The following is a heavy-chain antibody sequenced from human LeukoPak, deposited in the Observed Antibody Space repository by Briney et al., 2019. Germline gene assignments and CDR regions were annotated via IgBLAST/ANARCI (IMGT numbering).Heavy chain of an antibody. J-gene: IGHJ5*02. Sequence: GGPLRLSCAASGFTFSSYAMSWVRQAPGKGLEWVSAISGRGDGTYHADSVKGRFTISRDNSKNTLYLQMNSLRAEDTAVYYCARLYCISTSCYTREAWFDPWGQGTLVTVSS. CDR1: GFTFSSYA. CDR3: ARLYCISTSCYTREAWFDP. V-gene: IGHV3-23*01. D-gene: IGHD2-2*02. CDR2: ISGRGDGT.